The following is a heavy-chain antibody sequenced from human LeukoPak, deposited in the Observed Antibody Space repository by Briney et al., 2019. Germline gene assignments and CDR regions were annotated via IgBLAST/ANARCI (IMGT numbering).Heavy chain of an antibody. D-gene: IGHD1-1*01. Sequence: ASVKVSCKVSGYTLIELPIHRVRQTPGKGLEWMGGFDPEDGETIYAQKFQGRVTLTEDTSTDTAYMELSSLRSEDAAVYYCATGNMEFDYWGQGTLVTVSS. CDR2: FDPEDGET. V-gene: IGHV1-24*01. J-gene: IGHJ4*02. CDR3: ATGNMEFDY. CDR1: GYTLIELP.